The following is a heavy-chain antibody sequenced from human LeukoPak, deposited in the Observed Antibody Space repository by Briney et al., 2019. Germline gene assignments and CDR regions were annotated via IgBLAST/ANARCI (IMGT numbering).Heavy chain of an antibody. V-gene: IGHV4-61*08. Sequence: SETLSLTCTVSGASVSSGGYYWSWIRQPPGKGLKWIGYIYYSGSTNYNPSLKSRVTISVDTSKNQFSLKVSSVTAADTAVYYCARRGGSGRSFDYWGQGTLVTVSS. CDR3: ARRGGSGRSFDY. D-gene: IGHD3-10*01. CDR2: IYYSGST. CDR1: GASVSSGGYY. J-gene: IGHJ4*02.